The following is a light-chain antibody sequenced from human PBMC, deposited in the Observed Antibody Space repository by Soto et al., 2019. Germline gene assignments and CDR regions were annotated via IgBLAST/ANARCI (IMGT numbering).Light chain of an antibody. CDR3: QQYNSS. Sequence: DIQMTQSPSILSASVGDRVTITCRASQSISNWLAWYQQKPGKAPKLLIYKASSLESGVPSRFSGSGSGTEFTLTISSLQPDDLATYYCQQYNSSFGPGTKVDIK. CDR2: KAS. V-gene: IGKV1-5*03. CDR1: QSISNW. J-gene: IGKJ3*01.